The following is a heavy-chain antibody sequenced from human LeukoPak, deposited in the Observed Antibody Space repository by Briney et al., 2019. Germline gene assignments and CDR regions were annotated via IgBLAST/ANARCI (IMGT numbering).Heavy chain of an antibody. D-gene: IGHD3-3*01. CDR2: IIPIFGTA. Sequence: SVKVSCKASGGTFSSYAISWVRQAPGQGLEWMGGIIPIFGTANYAQKFQGRVTITADESTSTAYMELSSLRSEDTAVYYCARGTFGVVRSYYGMDVWGQGTTVTVSS. V-gene: IGHV1-69*13. J-gene: IGHJ6*02. CDR1: GGTFSSYA. CDR3: ARGTFGVVRSYYGMDV.